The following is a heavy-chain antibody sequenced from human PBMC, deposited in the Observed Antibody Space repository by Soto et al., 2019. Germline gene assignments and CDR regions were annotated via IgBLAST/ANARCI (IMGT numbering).Heavy chain of an antibody. CDR3: AKRATGTYFDY. D-gene: IGHD1-1*01. J-gene: IGHJ4*02. CDR2: ISINGGST. Sequence: GGSLRLSCSASGFTFSIYAMHWVRQAPGKGLEYVSSISINGGSTHYADSVKGRFTISRDNSKNTLYLQMNSLRAEDTAVYYCAKRATGTYFDYWGQGTLVTVSS. V-gene: IGHV3-64*04. CDR1: GFTFSIYA.